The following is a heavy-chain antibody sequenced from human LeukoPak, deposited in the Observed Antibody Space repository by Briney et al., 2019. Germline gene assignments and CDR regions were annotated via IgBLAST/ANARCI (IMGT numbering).Heavy chain of an antibody. V-gene: IGHV1-2*06. CDR1: GYTFTGYY. CDR3: ARKIAAAGTDY. CDR2: INPNSGGT. Sequence: ASVKASCKASGYTFTGYYMHWVRQAPGQGLEWMGRINPNSGGTNYAQKFQGRVTMTRDTSISTAYMELSKLRSDDTAVYYCARKIAAAGTDYWGQGTLVTVSS. D-gene: IGHD6-13*01. J-gene: IGHJ4*02.